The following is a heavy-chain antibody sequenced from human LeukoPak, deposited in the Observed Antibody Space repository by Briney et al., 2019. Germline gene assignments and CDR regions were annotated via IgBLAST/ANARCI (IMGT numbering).Heavy chain of an antibody. D-gene: IGHD6-6*01. J-gene: IGHJ6*03. CDR2: IKQDGSEK. CDR3: ARPPRQYYYYMDV. V-gene: IGHV3-7*01. Sequence: GGSLRLSCAASGFTLSSYWMSWVRQAPGKGLEWVANIKQDGSEKYYVDSVKGRFTISRDNVKNSLYLQMNSPRAEDTAVYYCARPPRQYYYYMDVWGKGTTVTVSS. CDR1: GFTLSSYW.